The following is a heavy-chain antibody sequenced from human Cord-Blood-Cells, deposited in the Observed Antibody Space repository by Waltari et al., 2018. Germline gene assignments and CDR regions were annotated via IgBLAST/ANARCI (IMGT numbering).Heavy chain of an antibody. Sequence: QLVQSWAEMTNTGASLQVFYKASLYTLPASYMHWVRQAPGQGLEWMGWIHPNSGGTNYSQKFQGWFTMTRDKSISTAYMELSRLRSDDAAVYYCARESYCTNGVCYDYWGQGALVTVSS. D-gene: IGHD2-8*01. J-gene: IGHJ4*02. V-gene: IGHV1-2*04. CDR1: LYTLPASY. CDR3: ARESYCTNGVCYDY. CDR2: IHPNSGGT.